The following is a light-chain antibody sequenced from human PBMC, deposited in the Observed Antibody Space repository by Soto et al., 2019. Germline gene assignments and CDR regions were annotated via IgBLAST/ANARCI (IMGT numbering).Light chain of an antibody. CDR1: KSVSSSY. J-gene: IGKJ2*01. CDR2: GAS. Sequence: EIVLTQSPGTLSLSPGERATLSCRASKSVSSSYLAWYQQKPGQAPRLLIYGASSRATGIPDRFSGSGSGTDFTLTISRLEPEDFVVYYCHQYGSSRMYTFGQGTKLEIK. CDR3: HQYGSSRMYT. V-gene: IGKV3-20*01.